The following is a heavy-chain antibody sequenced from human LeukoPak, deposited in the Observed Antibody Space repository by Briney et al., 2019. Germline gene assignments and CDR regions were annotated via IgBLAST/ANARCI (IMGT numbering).Heavy chain of an antibody. Sequence: SENLSLTCAVSGYSISSGYHWGWIRQSPGKGLEWIGFMYHSGSTYYDPSLKSRVTISVDTSKKQFSLKLSSVTAANTAVYYCARRIVSSSSGFDYWGQGTLVTVSS. CDR3: ARRIVSSSSGFDY. CDR1: GYSISSGYH. CDR2: MYHSGST. V-gene: IGHV4-38-2*01. J-gene: IGHJ4*02. D-gene: IGHD6-6*01.